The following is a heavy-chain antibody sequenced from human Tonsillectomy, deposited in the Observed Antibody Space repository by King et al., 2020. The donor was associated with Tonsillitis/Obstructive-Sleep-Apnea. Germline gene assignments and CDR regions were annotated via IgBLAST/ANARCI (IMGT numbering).Heavy chain of an antibody. CDR1: GGSITSDLHY. CDR2: NYYSGTT. J-gene: IGHJ4*02. CDR3: ARHSKPKGREHYFDF. V-gene: IGHV4-39*01. D-gene: IGHD1/OR15-1a*01. Sequence: QLQESGPGLVKPSETLSLTCTVSGGSITSDLHYWGWVRQPPGKGLEWIGSNYYSGTTYYNASLKSRLTISVDTSKKQFSLNLSSVTAADTAVYFCARHSKPKGREHYFDFWGQGTLVTVSS.